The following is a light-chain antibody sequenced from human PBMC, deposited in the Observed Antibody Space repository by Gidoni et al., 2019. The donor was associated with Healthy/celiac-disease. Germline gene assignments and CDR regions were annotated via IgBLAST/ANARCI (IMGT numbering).Light chain of an antibody. CDR1: QYISNY. CDR3: QQYDNLPLT. CDR2: AAS. Sequence: DIQMTQSPSSLSASVGDRVTITCQASQYISNYLNWYQQKPGKAPKLLIYAASNLEKGVPSRFSGSGSGTDFTFTISSLQPEDIATYYCQQYDNLPLTFGGGTKVEIK. J-gene: IGKJ4*01. V-gene: IGKV1-33*01.